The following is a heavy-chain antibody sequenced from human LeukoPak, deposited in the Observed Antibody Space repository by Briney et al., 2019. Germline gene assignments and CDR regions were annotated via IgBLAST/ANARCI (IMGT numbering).Heavy chain of an antibody. D-gene: IGHD4-11*01. Sequence: ASVKVPCKASGYTFTSYGISWVRQAPVQGLERMGWISDYNGNTNYAQKLQGRVTMTTDTSTSTAYMELRSLRSDDTAVYYCARDLYRDSLPVSWFDPWGQGTLVTVSS. J-gene: IGHJ5*02. CDR1: GYTFTSYG. CDR3: ARDLYRDSLPVSWFDP. V-gene: IGHV1-18*01. CDR2: ISDYNGNT.